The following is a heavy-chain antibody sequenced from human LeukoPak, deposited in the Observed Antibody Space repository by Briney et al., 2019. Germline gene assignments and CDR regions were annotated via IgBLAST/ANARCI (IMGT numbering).Heavy chain of an antibody. D-gene: IGHD2-2*02. CDR1: GYRFTSYG. CDR2: ISAYNGNT. V-gene: IGHV1-18*01. Sequence: GASVKVSCKASGYRFTSYGISWVRQAPGQGLEWMGWISAYNGNTNYAQKLQGRVTMTTDTSTSTAYTELRSLRSDDTAVYYCARARNIVVVPAAIRYEYYYYYMDVWGKGTTATISS. CDR3: ARARNIVVVPAAIRYEYYYYYMDV. J-gene: IGHJ6*03.